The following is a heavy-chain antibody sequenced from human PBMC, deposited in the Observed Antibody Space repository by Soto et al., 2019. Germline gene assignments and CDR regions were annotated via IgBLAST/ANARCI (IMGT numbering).Heavy chain of an antibody. CDR3: ARAIAAAGPLDY. V-gene: IGHV1-8*01. Sequence: ASVKVSCTASGYTFTSYDINWVRQATGQGLEWMGWMNPNSGNTGYAQKFQGRVTMTRNTSISTAYMELSRLRSDDTAVYYCARAIAAAGPLDYWGQGTLVTVSS. CDR1: GYTFTSYD. CDR2: MNPNSGNT. J-gene: IGHJ4*02. D-gene: IGHD6-13*01.